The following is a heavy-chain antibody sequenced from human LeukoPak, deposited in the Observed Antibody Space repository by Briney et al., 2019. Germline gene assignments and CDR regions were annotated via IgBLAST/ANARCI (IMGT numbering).Heavy chain of an antibody. Sequence: PSETLSLTCAVYGGSFSGYYWSWIRQPPGKGLEWIGEINHSGSTNYNPSLKSRVTISVDTSKNQFSLKLSSVTAADTAVYYCVRGLRGYKWPERSEMYYFDYWGQGTLVTVSS. D-gene: IGHD1-1*01. CDR3: VRGLRGYKWPERSEMYYFDY. CDR2: INHSGST. J-gene: IGHJ4*02. CDR1: GGSFSGYY. V-gene: IGHV4-34*01.